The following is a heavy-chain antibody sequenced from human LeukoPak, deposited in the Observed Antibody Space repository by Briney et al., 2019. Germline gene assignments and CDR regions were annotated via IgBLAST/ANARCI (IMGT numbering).Heavy chain of an antibody. CDR2: IYYSGST. D-gene: IGHD1-26*01. CDR3: ATPYSGGYQGLDI. Sequence: KTSETLSLTCTVSGGSISSNKYYGGWIRQPPGKGLEWIGSIYYSGSTYYNPTLKSRVTIFVDTSKNQFSLKLSSVTAADTAVYYCATPYSGGYQGLDIWGQGTMVTVSS. CDR1: GGSISSNKYY. V-gene: IGHV4-39*01. J-gene: IGHJ3*02.